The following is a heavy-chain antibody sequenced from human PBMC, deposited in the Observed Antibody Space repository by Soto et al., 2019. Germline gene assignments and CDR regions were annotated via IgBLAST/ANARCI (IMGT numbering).Heavy chain of an antibody. J-gene: IGHJ5*02. CDR2: IFSNDEK. CDR3: ASTYSASWYWFDP. D-gene: IGHD6-13*01. Sequence: QVTVKESGPVLVKPTETLTLTCTVSGFSFSNAGLGVSWIRQPPGKALEWLAHIFSNDEKSYSTSLKSRLTISKDTSKSQLVLIMTNMDPVDTATYYCASTYSASWYWFDPWGQGTLVTVSS. V-gene: IGHV2-26*04. CDR1: GFSFSNAGLG.